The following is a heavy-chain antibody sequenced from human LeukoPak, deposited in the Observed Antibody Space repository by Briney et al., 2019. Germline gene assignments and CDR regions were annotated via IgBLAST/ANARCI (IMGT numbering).Heavy chain of an antibody. CDR3: ARANGGNLPFDY. J-gene: IGHJ4*02. CDR2: ISHSGST. Sequence: ASETLSLTCSVSGGSVSSGSCYWSWIRQPPGKGLEWIGYISHSGSTIYNPSLKSRVTISVDTSKNQLSLKLSSVTAADTAVYYCARANGGNLPFDYWGQGTLVTVSS. D-gene: IGHD4-23*01. CDR1: GGSVSSGSCY. V-gene: IGHV4-61*01.